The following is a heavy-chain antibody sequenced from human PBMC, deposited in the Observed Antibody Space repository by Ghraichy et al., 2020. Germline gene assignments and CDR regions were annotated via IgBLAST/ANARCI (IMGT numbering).Heavy chain of an antibody. V-gene: IGHV3-33*01. CDR1: GFTFSSYG. J-gene: IGHJ4*02. Sequence: GGSLRLSCAASGFTFSSYGMHWVRLAPGKGLEWVEVIWYDGSNKNYADSVKGRFTISRDNSKNTLYLQMNSLRADDTAVYYCSREDQVVPAFDYWGQGTLVTVSS. CDR2: IWYDGSNK. CDR3: SREDQVVPAFDY. D-gene: IGHD2-2*01.